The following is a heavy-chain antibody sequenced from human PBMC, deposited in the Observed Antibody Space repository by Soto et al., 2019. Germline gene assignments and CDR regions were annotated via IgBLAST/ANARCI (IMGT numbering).Heavy chain of an antibody. Sequence: EVQLVESGGGLVKPGGSLGLSFAASGFTFSSYSMNGFRQAPGKGLEGVSSISSSSSYIYYADSVKGRFTISRDNAKNSLYLQMNSLRAEDTAVYYCARDLRSGWYEWEFDYWGQGTLVTVSS. CDR3: ARDLRSGWYEWEFDY. V-gene: IGHV3-21*01. D-gene: IGHD6-19*01. CDR1: GFTFSSYS. J-gene: IGHJ4*02. CDR2: ISSSSSYI.